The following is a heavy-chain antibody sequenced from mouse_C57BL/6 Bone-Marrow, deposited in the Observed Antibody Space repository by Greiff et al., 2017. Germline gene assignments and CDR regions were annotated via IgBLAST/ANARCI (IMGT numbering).Heavy chain of an antibody. D-gene: IGHD2-2*01. J-gene: IGHJ4*01. CDR2: ISDGGSYT. V-gene: IGHV5-4*01. CDR1: GFTFSSYA. CDR3: ARGVWLRDAMDY. Sequence: EVQLVESGGGLVKPGGSLKLSCAASGFTFSSYAMSWVRQTPEKRLEWVATISDGGSYTYYPDNVKGRFTISRDNAKNNLYLQMSHLKSEDTAMYYCARGVWLRDAMDYWGQGTSVTVSS.